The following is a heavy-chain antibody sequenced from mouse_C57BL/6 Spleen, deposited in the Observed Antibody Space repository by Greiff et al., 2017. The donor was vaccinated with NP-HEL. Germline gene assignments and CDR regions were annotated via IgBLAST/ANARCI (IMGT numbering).Heavy chain of an antibody. V-gene: IGHV5-6*02. D-gene: IGHD2-14*01. CDR1: GFTFSSYG. Sequence: DVKLVESGGDLVKPGGSLKLSCAASGFTFSSYGMSWVRQTPDKRLEWVATISSGGSYTYYPDSVKGRFTISRDNAKNTLYLQMSSLKSEDTAMYYCARHIRYDYWGQGTTLTVSS. CDR3: ARHIRYDY. CDR2: ISSGGSYT. J-gene: IGHJ2*01.